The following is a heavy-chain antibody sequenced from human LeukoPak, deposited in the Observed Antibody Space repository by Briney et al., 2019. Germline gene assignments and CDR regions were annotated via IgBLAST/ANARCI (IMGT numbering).Heavy chain of an antibody. CDR1: GGSISSGSYC. CDR2: IYTSGST. Sequence: SETLSLTCTVSGGSISSGSYCWSGIRQPAGKGLEGIGRIYTSGSTNYSPSLKSRVAISVGTSKNQFSLKLSSVPAADTAVYYCARTTLSLYYMDVWGKGTTVTISS. CDR3: ARTTLSLYYMDV. J-gene: IGHJ6*03. D-gene: IGHD4-11*01. V-gene: IGHV4-61*02.